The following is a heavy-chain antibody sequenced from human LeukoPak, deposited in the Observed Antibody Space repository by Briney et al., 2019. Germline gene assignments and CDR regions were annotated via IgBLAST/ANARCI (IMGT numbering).Heavy chain of an antibody. CDR1: GVSISSTSYY. CDR3: VRRTSGSYSDY. Sequence: PSETLSLTCTVSGVSISSTSYYWGWIRQPPGKGLEWIATISYSGSTTSYNPSLKSRVTISVDTSKNQFSLKLNSVTAADTAVYYCVRRTSGSYSDYWGQGTLVTVSS. J-gene: IGHJ4*02. V-gene: IGHV4-39*01. CDR2: ISYSGSTT. D-gene: IGHD1-26*01.